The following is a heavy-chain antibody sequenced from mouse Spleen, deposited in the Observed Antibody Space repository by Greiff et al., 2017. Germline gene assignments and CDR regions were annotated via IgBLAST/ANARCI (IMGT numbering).Heavy chain of an antibody. CDR3: AEESPNSWFAY. CDR1: GYTFTSYT. J-gene: IGHJ3*01. Sequence: VQLQQSGAELARPGASVKMSCKASGYTFTSYTMHWVKQRPGQGLEWIGYINPSSGYTKYNQKFKDKATLTADKSSSTAYMQLSSLTSEDSAVYYCAEESPNSWFAYWGQGTLVTVSA. CDR2: INPSSGYT. D-gene: IGHD4-1*01. V-gene: IGHV1-4*01.